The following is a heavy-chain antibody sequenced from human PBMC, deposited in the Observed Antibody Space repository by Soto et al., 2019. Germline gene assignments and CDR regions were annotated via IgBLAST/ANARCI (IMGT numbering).Heavy chain of an antibody. CDR2: IIPILGTP. CDR1: GDTFSSYA. V-gene: IGHV1-69*10. D-gene: IGHD3-22*01. J-gene: IGHJ4*02. Sequence: ASVKVSCKASGDTFSSYAISWVRQAPGQGLEWMGGIIPILGTPNYAQKFQGRVTITADKSTSTAYMELSSLRSEDTAVYYCARERSRYDRSGYYRPDYWGQGTLVTVSS. CDR3: ARERSRYDRSGYYRPDY.